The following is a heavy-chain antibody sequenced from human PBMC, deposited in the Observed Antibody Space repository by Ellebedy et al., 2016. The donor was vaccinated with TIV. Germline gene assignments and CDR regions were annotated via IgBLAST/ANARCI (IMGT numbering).Heavy chain of an antibody. CDR1: GYSFTNYW. J-gene: IGHJ3*02. D-gene: IGHD3-16*01. Sequence: KVSCKGFGYSFTNYWIVWVRQMPGKGLEWMGVISPADSHLRSSPSFQGQVTISADKSISTAYLQWRSLKASDSAMYYCARQSQGGGESGVFDIWGQGTLLTVSS. V-gene: IGHV5-51*01. CDR2: ISPADSHL. CDR3: ARQSQGGGESGVFDI.